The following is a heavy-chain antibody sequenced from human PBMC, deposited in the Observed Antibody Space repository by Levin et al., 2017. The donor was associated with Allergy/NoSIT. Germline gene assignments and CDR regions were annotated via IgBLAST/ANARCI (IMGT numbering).Heavy chain of an antibody. J-gene: IGHJ4*02. CDR1: GFTFSSYA. Sequence: GESLKISCPASGFTFSSYAMFWVRQAPGKGLEYVSTISSYGGSTYYADSVKGRFAISRDNSKNTLYLQMGSLSAEDMAVYYCGRGGHYGDYIAYWGQGTLVTVSS. CDR2: ISSYGGST. V-gene: IGHV3-64*02. CDR3: GRGGHYGDYIAY. D-gene: IGHD4-17*01.